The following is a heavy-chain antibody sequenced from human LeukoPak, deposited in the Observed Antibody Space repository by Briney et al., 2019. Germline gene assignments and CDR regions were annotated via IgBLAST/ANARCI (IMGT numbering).Heavy chain of an antibody. CDR2: IYYSGST. V-gene: IGHV4-38-2*02. CDR3: ARVWVGATRVDY. CDR1: GFTFGDYA. J-gene: IGHJ4*02. Sequence: GSLRLSCTASGFTFGDYAMSWFRQAPGKGLEWIGSIYYSGSTYYNPSLKSRVTISVDTSKNQFSLKLSSVTAADTAVYYCARVWVGATRVDYWGQGTLVTVSS. D-gene: IGHD1-26*01.